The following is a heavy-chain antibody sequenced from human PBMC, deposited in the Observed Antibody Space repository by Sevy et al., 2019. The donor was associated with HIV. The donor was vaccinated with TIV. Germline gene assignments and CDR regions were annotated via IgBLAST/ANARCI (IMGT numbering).Heavy chain of an antibody. CDR1: GFTFSSHA. CDR3: TRWKAAQSIFDY. D-gene: IGHD6-13*01. V-gene: IGHV3-23*01. Sequence: GGSLRLSCAASGFTFSSHAMSWVRQAPGKGLEWVSAISDSGTTTYYEDSVKGRFTISRDNSKNTLYLQMDGLRAEDTGVYYCTRWKAAQSIFDYWGQGALVTVSS. J-gene: IGHJ4*02. CDR2: ISDSGTTT.